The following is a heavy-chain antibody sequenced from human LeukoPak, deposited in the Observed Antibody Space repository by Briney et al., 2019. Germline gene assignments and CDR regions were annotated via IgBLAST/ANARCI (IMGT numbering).Heavy chain of an antibody. CDR2: FDPEDGET. V-gene: IGHV1-24*01. D-gene: IGHD5-18*01. J-gene: IGHJ4*02. CDR1: GYTLTELS. CDR3: ATLRIQLWLRGAFDY. Sequence: ASVKVSCKVSGYTLTELSMHWVRQAPGKGLEWMGGFDPEDGETIYAQKFQGRVTMTEDTSTDTAYMDLSSLRSEDTAVYYCATLRIQLWLRGAFDYWGQGTLVTVSS.